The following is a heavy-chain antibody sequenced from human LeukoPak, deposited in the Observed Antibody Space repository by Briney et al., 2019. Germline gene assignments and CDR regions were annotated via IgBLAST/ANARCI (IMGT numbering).Heavy chain of an antibody. J-gene: IGHJ3*02. V-gene: IGHV1-69*04. CDR1: GGTFSSYA. CDR3: ARGDSSGYLYFGI. CDR2: IIPILGIA. Sequence: SVKVSCKASGGTFSSYAISWVRQAPGQGLEWMGRIIPILGIANYAQKFQGRVTITADKSTSTAYMELSSLRSEDTAVYYCARGDSSGYLYFGIWGQGTMVTVSS. D-gene: IGHD3-22*01.